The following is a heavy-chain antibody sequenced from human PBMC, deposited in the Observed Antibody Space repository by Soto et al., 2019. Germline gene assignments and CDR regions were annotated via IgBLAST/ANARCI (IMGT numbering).Heavy chain of an antibody. CDR1: GGSFSGYY. Sequence: QVQLQQWGAGLLKPSETLSLTCAVYGGSFSGYYWSWIRQPPGKGLEWIGEINHSGSTNYNPSLKSRVTISVDTSKNQFSLKLSSVTAADTAVYYCAREFGGRLHRIYYYYMDVWGNGTTVTVSS. V-gene: IGHV4-34*01. CDR2: INHSGST. D-gene: IGHD3-10*01. J-gene: IGHJ6*03. CDR3: AREFGGRLHRIYYYYMDV.